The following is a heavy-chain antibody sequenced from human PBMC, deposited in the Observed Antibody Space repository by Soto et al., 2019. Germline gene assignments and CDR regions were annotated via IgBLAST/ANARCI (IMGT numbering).Heavy chain of an antibody. D-gene: IGHD3-3*01. CDR1: GDPISSTDYY. Sequence: QVQLQESGPGLVKPSQTLSLSCTVSGDPISSTDYYWSWIRQSPGKGLQWLGYIYSSGDAYYNPALKSRLSMSIDVSKKQFSLKLNSVTAADTAVYFCARWVVGLGHYYFDYWGLGTLVTVSS. J-gene: IGHJ4*02. V-gene: IGHV4-30-4*01. CDR3: ARWVVGLGHYYFDY. CDR2: IYSSGDA.